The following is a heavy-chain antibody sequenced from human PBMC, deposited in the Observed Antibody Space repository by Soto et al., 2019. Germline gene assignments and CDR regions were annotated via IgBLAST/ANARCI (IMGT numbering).Heavy chain of an antibody. CDR3: ARIAAAGWRRYYYYYGMDV. D-gene: IGHD6-13*01. CDR2: INHSGST. Sequence: QVQLQQWGAGLLKPSETLSLTCAVYGGSFSGYYWCWIRQPPGTGLEWIGEINHSGSTNYNPSLKIRVTISVDPSKNQLSLKLSSVTAADTAVYYCARIAAAGWRRYYYYYGMDVWGQGTTVTVSS. CDR1: GGSFSGYY. V-gene: IGHV4-34*01. J-gene: IGHJ6*02.